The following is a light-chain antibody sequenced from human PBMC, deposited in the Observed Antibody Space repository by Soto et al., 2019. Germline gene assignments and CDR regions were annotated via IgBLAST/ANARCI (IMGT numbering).Light chain of an antibody. CDR3: SPYTRTPKV. CDR2: DVS. J-gene: IGLJ2*01. V-gene: IGLV2-14*03. Sequence: QSALTQPASVSGSPGQSITISCTGASSDVGAYNYVSWYQQHPGKAPKLMIYDVSNRPSGVSSRFSGSKSGNTASLAISGLQAGHGADYYCSPYTRTPKVFGGGTKLTAL. CDR1: SSDVGAYNY.